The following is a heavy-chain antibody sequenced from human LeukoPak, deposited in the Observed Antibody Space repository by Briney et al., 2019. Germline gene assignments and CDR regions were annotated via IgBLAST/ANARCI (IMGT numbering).Heavy chain of an antibody. D-gene: IGHD6-19*01. CDR3: AKDAAVALYYFDY. V-gene: IGHV3-30*02. CDR2: IRYDGSNK. J-gene: IGHJ4*02. Sequence: GGSLRLSCAASGFTFSSYGMHWVRQAPGKGLEWVAFIRYDGSNKYYADSVKGRFTISRDNSKTTLYLQMNRLRAEDMAVYYCAKDAAVALYYFDYWGQGALVTVSS. CDR1: GFTFSSYG.